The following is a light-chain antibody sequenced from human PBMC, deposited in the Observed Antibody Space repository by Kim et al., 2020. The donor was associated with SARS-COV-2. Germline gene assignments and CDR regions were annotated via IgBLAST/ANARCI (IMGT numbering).Light chain of an antibody. J-gene: IGKJ2*01. V-gene: IGKV3-20*01. CDR1: QSMSSEF. CDR3: QQYTTSPPAYT. CDR2: CAS. Sequence: PGERPTPSCMDSQSMSSEFLAWYQRITGQPPRLLIFCASNRAAGIPDRFSGGGSATDFTLTITRLEPADSAVYYCQQYTTSPPAYTFGQGTKLEI.